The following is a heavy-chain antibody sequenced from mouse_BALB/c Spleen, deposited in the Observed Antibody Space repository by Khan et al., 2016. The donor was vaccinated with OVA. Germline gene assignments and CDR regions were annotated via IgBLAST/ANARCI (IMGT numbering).Heavy chain of an antibody. J-gene: IGHJ3*01. D-gene: IGHD1-2*01. CDR1: GYTFTDFN. CDR2: IIPNNGGT. Sequence: VQLQQSGPELVKPGASVKISCKASGYTFTDFNLDWVKQSHGKSLEWIGYIIPNNGGTGYNQKFKTKATLTVDNSSSTAYMELRSLTSEDYAVSCSASSGYGSFGYWGQGTLLTVSA. V-gene: IGHV1S29*02. CDR3: ASSGYGSFGY.